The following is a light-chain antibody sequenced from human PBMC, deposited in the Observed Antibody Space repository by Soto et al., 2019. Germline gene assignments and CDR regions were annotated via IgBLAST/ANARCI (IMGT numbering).Light chain of an antibody. CDR2: AAS. V-gene: IGKV1-17*01. CDR1: QTISSC. J-gene: IGKJ1*01. Sequence: DIQMTQSPSSLSASVAARVTITCRASQTISSCLNWYQHKPGKAPKRLIYAASSLQSGIPARFSGSGSGTEFTLTISSLQPEDFATYYCLQHHSYPWTFGQGTKVDIK. CDR3: LQHHSYPWT.